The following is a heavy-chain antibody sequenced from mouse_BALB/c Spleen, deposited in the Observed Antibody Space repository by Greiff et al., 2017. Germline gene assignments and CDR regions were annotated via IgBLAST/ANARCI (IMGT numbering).Heavy chain of an antibody. Sequence: VQVVESGPGLVQPSQSLSITCTVSGFSLTSYGVHWVRQSPGKGLEWLGVIWSGGSTDYNAAFISRLSISKDNSKSQVFFKMNSLQANDTAIYYCARNSLITTSPAWFAYWGQGTLVTVSA. D-gene: IGHD1-1*01. J-gene: IGHJ3*01. V-gene: IGHV2-2*02. CDR3: ARNSLITTSPAWFAY. CDR2: IWSGGST. CDR1: GFSLTSYG.